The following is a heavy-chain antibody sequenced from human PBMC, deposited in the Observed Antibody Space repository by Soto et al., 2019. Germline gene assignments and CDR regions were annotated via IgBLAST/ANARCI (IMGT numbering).Heavy chain of an antibody. D-gene: IGHD6-19*01. CDR3: TRVRAVADFDF. CDR1: EFTFGDYS. Sequence: GGSPRLSCTASEFTFGDYSMSWFRQAPGKGLEWVGFIRSKAYGGTTEYAASVKGRFTISRDDSKSIAYLQMNSPKTEDTAVYYCTRVRAVADFDFWGQGTLGTGSS. V-gene: IGHV3-49*03. J-gene: IGHJ4*02. CDR2: IRSKAYGGTT.